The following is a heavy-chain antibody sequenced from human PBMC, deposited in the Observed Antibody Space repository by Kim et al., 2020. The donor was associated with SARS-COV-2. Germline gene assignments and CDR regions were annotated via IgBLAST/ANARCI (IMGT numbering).Heavy chain of an antibody. CDR3: ARVRGSGCGYYYGMGV. D-gene: IGHD6-19*01. CDR1: GFTFNGYA. V-gene: IGHV3-20*04. J-gene: IGHJ6*01. Sequence: GGSLRLSCAASGFTFNGYAMHWVRQAPGKGLEWVAGISCNGGSIYYADSVKGRFTISRDNAKNTLYLQMNSLRAEDTALYYCARVRGSGCGYYYGMGVWG. CDR2: ISCNGGSI.